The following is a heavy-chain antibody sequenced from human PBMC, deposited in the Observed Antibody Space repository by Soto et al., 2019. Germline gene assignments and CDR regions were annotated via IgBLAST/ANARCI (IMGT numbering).Heavy chain of an antibody. J-gene: IGHJ4*02. CDR2: ISSSSSTI. CDR1: GFTFSSYS. Sequence: EVQLVESGGGLVQPGGSLRLSCAASGFTFSSYSMNWVRQAPGKGLEWVSYISSSSSTIYYADSVKGRFTISRDNANNSLYLQMTSLRDEDTAVYYCASQVAATYYFDYWGQGTLVTVSS. D-gene: IGHD2-15*01. CDR3: ASQVAATYYFDY. V-gene: IGHV3-48*02.